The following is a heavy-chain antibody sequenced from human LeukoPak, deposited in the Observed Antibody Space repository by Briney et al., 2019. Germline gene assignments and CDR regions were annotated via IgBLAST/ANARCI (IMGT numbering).Heavy chain of an antibody. D-gene: IGHD6-13*01. CDR3: AKAAGYSTIYWFDP. V-gene: IGHV4-59*01. Sequence: ASETLSLTCTVSGGSIRSSHWSWIRQPPGKGLEFIGYIYYSGTSNYNPSLKGRVTMSVDTSNNQFSLKLNSVTAADTAVYYCAKAAGYSTIYWFDPWGQGTLVTVSS. CDR1: GGSIRSSH. J-gene: IGHJ5*02. CDR2: IYYSGTS.